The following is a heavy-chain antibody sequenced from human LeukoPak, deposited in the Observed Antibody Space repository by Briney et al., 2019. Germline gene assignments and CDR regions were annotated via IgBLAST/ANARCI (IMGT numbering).Heavy chain of an antibody. V-gene: IGHV3-23*01. CDR2: ISGSGGST. D-gene: IGHD3-16*01. J-gene: IGHJ6*02. CDR3: AKDARLGEFGYGMDV. Sequence: GGSQRLSCAASVFTLSSCAMSWARHAPGKAREWLSFISGSGGSTYYADSVKGRFTISRDNSKNTLYLQMNSLRAEDTAVYYCAKDARLGEFGYGMDVWGQGTTVTVSS. CDR1: VFTLSSCA.